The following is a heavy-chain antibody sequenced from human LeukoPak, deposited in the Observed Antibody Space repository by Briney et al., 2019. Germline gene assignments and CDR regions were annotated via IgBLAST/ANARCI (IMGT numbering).Heavy chain of an antibody. D-gene: IGHD6-19*01. CDR3: ATGYSSGWYFYFQH. CDR2: ISSSGSTI. V-gene: IGHV3-11*04. Sequence: GGSLRLSCAASGFTFSDYYMSWIRQAPGKGLEWVSYISSSGSTIYYADSVKGRFTISRDNAKNSLSLRMNSLSAEDTAVYYCATGYSSGWYFYFQHWGQGSLVSVSS. J-gene: IGHJ1*01. CDR1: GFTFSDYY.